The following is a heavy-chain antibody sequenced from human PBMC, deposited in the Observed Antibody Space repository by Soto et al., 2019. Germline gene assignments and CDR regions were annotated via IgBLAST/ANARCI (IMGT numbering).Heavy chain of an antibody. CDR1: GFSLSSSGVG. CDR3: ARVMGSGTVGVFDY. CDR2: IYWDNYK. Sequence: QITLKESGPTLVKPTQTLTLTCTFSGFSLSSSGVGVGWIRQPPGKALEWLALIYWDNYKQYSPSLKNRFTSTKDTSKNQGVLTMTKMEPVDTGTYYCARVMGSGTVGVFDYWGQGTLVTVSS. V-gene: IGHV2-5*02. D-gene: IGHD6-13*01. J-gene: IGHJ4*02.